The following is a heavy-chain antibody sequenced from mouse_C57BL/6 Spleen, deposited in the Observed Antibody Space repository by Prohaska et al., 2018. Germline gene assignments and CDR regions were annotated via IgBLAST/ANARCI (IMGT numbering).Heavy chain of an antibody. CDR2: INPNNGGT. J-gene: IGHJ2*01. CDR1: GYTFTDYY. V-gene: IGHV1-26*01. D-gene: IGHD2-5*01. CDR3: AKGSNYVD. Sequence: EFQLQHSGPELVTPGASVKLSCTASGYTFTDYYMTWLKQSHGKSIEWIGDINPNNGGTSYNQKFKGKATLTVDKSSSTAYMELRSLTSEDSAVYYCAKGSNYVDWGQGNT.